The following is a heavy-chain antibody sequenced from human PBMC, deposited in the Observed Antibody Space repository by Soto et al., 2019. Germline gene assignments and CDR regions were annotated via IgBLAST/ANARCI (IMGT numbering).Heavy chain of an antibody. CDR3: ARERGNSCYTDY. CDR1: GGSISSGGYY. J-gene: IGHJ4*02. D-gene: IGHD2-15*01. V-gene: IGHV4-31*03. CDR2: IYYSGNT. Sequence: SETLSLTCTVSGGSISSGGYYWSWIRQHPGKGLEWIGHIYYSGNTYYDPSLKSRVTISVDTSKNQFSLKLSSVTAADTAVYYCARERGNSCYTDYWGQGTLVTSPQ.